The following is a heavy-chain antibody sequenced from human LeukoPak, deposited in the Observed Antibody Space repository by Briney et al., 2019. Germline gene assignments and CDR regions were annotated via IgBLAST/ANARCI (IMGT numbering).Heavy chain of an antibody. CDR1: GFTFSNYA. CDR2: ISNNGGYT. D-gene: IGHD2/OR15-2a*01. CDR3: AKTTSRIYDP. V-gene: IGHV3-23*01. J-gene: IGHJ5*02. Sequence: PGGSLRLSCAASGFTFSNYAMSWVRQAPGKGLEWVSAISNNGGYTYYADSVQGRFTISRDNSKSTLCLQMNSLRAEDTAVYYCAKTTSRIYDPWGQGTLVTVSS.